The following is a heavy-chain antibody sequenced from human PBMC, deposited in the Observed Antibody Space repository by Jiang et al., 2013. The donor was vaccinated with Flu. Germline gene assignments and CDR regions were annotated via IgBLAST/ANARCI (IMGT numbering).Heavy chain of an antibody. CDR3: AKEGPMVRGVNYY. CDR1: GESFSGYY. J-gene: IGHJ4*02. V-gene: IGHV4-34*01. CDR2: ISRGGFT. D-gene: IGHD3-10*01. Sequence: LLKPSETLSLTCAVSGESFSGYYWSWIRQSPGKGLDWIGQISRGGFTIYNPSLESRVTISLDTSKNQISLELTSVTAADTAVYYCAKEGPMVRGVNYYWGQGTPVTVSS.